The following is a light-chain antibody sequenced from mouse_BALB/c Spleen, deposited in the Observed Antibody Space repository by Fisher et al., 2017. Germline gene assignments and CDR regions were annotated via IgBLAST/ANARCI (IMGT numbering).Light chain of an antibody. CDR1: SSVSSSY. CDR2: STS. J-gene: IGKJ2*01. CDR3: QQWSSNPPT. V-gene: IGKV4-79*01. Sequence: IVLTQTTAIMSASPGERVTMTCSASSSVSSSYLYWYQQKSGSSPKLWIYSTSNLASGVPARFSGSGSGTSYSLTISSMEAEDAATYYCQQWSSNPPTFGGGTKLEIK.